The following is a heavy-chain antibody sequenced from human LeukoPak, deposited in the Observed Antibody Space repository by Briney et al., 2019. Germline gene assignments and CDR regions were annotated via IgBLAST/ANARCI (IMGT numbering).Heavy chain of an antibody. CDR1: GFTFSNSD. V-gene: IGHV3-21*01. D-gene: IGHD3-10*01. J-gene: IGHJ4*02. Sequence: GGSLSLSCATSGFTFSNSDMNWVRQAPGKGLEWVSSITTTSSYIYYADSVRGRFTISRDNAKNTLYLQMNSLRAEDTAVYYCARGNYYGQDYWGQGTLVTVSS. CDR3: ARGNYYGQDY. CDR2: ITTTSSYI.